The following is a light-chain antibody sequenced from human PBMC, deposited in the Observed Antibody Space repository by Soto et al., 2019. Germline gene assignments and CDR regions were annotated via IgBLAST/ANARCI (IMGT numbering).Light chain of an antibody. V-gene: IGLV2-14*03. CDR2: DVS. J-gene: IGLJ2*01. Sequence: QSALTQPASVSGSPGQSITISCTGTSSDIGAFNYVSWYQQRPGKAPQLMIYDVSNRPSGVSSRFSGSKAGNTAFLTISGLQIEDEADYYCSSHSSSGTLVFGGGTKVTVL. CDR1: SSDIGAFNY. CDR3: SSHSSSGTLV.